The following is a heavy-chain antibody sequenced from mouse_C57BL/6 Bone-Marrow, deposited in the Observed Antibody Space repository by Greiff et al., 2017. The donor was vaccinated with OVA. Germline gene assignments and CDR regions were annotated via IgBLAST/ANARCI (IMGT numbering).Heavy chain of an antibody. CDR3: ARATTVVATNWYFDV. V-gene: IGHV3-6*01. Sequence: EVKLVESGPGLVKPSQSLSLTCSVTGYSITSGYYWNWIRQFPGNKLEWMGYISYDGSNNYNPSLKNRISITRDTSKNQFFLKLNSVTTEDTATYYCARATTVVATNWYFDVWGTGTTVTVSS. CDR1: GYSITSGYY. CDR2: ISYDGSN. D-gene: IGHD1-1*01. J-gene: IGHJ1*03.